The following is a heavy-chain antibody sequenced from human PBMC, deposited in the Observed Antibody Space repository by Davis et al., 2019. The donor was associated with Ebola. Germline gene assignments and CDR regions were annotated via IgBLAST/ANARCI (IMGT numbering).Heavy chain of an antibody. V-gene: IGHV3-21*01. J-gene: IGHJ6*04. CDR1: GFTFSSYS. Sequence: PGGSLRLSCAASGFTFSSYSMNWVRQAPGKGLEWVSSISSSSSYIYYADSVKGRFTISRDNSKNTLYLQMNNLRAEDTAVYYCARDRPYSIFYYYGMDVWGKGTTVTVSS. CDR2: ISSSSSYI. D-gene: IGHD4-11*01. CDR3: ARDRPYSIFYYYGMDV.